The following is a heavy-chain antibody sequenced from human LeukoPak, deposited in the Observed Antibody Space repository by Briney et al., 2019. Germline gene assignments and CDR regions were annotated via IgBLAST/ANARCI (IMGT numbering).Heavy chain of an antibody. CDR3: ARDGYSSGWFI. V-gene: IGHV3-11*06. Sequence: GGSLRLSCAASGFIFSDYYMSWLRQAPGKGLEWVSYISGGGDYTNYADSVKGRFTISRDNAKNSLYLQMNSLRAEDTAVYYCARDGYSSGWFIWGQGTMVTVPS. CDR1: GFIFSDYY. CDR2: ISGGGDYT. J-gene: IGHJ3*02. D-gene: IGHD6-19*01.